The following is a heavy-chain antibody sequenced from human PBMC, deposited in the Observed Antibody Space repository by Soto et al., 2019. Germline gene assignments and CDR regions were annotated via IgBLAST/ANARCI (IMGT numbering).Heavy chain of an antibody. CDR2: IYYSGST. CDR3: ARGKDDFWSGYYLRLPVDV. CDR1: GGSISSGVYY. D-gene: IGHD3-3*01. Sequence: SSETLSLTCTVSGGSISSGVYYWSWIRQHPGKGLEWIGYIYYSGSTYYNPSLKSRVTISVDTSKNQFSLKLSSVTAADTAVYYCARGKDDFWSGYYLRLPVDVWGKGTTVTVSS. V-gene: IGHV4-31*03. J-gene: IGHJ6*04.